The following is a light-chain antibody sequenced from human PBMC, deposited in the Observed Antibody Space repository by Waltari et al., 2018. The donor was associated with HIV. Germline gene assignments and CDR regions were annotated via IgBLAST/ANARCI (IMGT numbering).Light chain of an antibody. J-gene: IGKJ2*01. CDR2: AAS. V-gene: IGKV1-9*01. Sequence: IQLTHSLPLLSASVRDRVTSTCRASQGIGTNLAWFQQKPVKAPNLLIYAASSLHRGVPSRFTGGGSGTEFTLTINNLQPEDFATYYCQQVSNYPFTFGQGTRLAIK. CDR3: QQVSNYPFT. CDR1: QGIGTN.